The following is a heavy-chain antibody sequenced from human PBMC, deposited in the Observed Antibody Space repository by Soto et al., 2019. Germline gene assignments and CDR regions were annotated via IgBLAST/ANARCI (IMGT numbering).Heavy chain of an antibody. CDR1: GFSITTPGAG. J-gene: IGHJ5*02. Sequence: QITLKESGPTLVKPTQTLTLTCTFSGFSITTPGAGVGWIRQPPGKALEWLALVYWDGNKRYRPSLQSRLTVTKDNSKDQVVLTMSNMDPVDTATYYCVSGSFPNWFDPWGQGILVIVSS. CDR2: VYWDGNK. CDR3: VSGSFPNWFDP. V-gene: IGHV2-5*02. D-gene: IGHD3-10*01.